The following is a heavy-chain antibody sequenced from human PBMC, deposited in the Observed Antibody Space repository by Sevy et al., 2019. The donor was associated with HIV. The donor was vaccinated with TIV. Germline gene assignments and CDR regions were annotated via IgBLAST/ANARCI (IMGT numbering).Heavy chain of an antibody. CDR1: GYTFTGYY. Sequence: ASVKVSCKASGYTFTGYYMDWVRQAPGQGLEWMGWINPNSGGTNYAQKFQGRVTMTRETSISTAYMELSRLRSDDTAVYYCARGDMITFGGVIVMFDYWGQGTLVTVSS. CDR2: INPNSGGT. V-gene: IGHV1-2*02. CDR3: ARGDMITFGGVIVMFDY. D-gene: IGHD3-16*02. J-gene: IGHJ4*02.